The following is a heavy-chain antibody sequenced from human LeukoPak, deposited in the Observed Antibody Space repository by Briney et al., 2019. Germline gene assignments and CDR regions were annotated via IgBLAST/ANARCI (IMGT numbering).Heavy chain of an antibody. CDR1: GFTLANYA. CDR3: AKDVVYSYYSMDV. V-gene: IGHV3-43*02. D-gene: IGHD2-8*02. Sequence: GGSLRLSCAASGFTLANYAMRWVRQAAGEGLELVARIIGDVGSTYYAYSVKGRFALSRDNSKDSLYLQMNSLRTEDTALYYCAKDVVYSYYSMDVWGQGTTVTVSS. J-gene: IGHJ6*02. CDR2: IIGDVGST.